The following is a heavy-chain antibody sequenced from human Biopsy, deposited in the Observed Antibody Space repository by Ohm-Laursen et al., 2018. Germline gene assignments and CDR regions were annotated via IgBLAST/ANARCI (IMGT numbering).Heavy chain of an antibody. CDR2: IWYDGSNK. CDR1: GFTLNKHG. Sequence: LTCAASGFTLNKHGMHWVRQAPGKGLEWLAVIWYDGSNKYYGDSVQGRFTISRDNSKNTVYLQMNSLRAEDTAIYFCARDPTINAVTTADYWGQGTLVTVSS. D-gene: IGHD4-17*01. J-gene: IGHJ4*02. V-gene: IGHV3-33*01. CDR3: ARDPTINAVTTADY.